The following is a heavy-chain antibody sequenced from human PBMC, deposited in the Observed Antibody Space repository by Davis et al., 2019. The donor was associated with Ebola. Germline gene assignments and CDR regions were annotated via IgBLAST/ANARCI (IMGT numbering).Heavy chain of an antibody. CDR2: IKQDGSEK. CDR3: ARGVKGSSSSWYYYYGMDV. D-gene: IGHD6-6*01. Sequence: GESLKISCAVSGFTFSHYWMSWVRQAPGKGLEWVANIKQDGSEKYYVDSVKGRFTISRDNAKNSLYLQMNSLRAEDTAVYYCARGVKGSSSSWYYYYGMDVWGQGTTVTVSS. CDR1: GFTFSHYW. J-gene: IGHJ6*02. V-gene: IGHV3-7*03.